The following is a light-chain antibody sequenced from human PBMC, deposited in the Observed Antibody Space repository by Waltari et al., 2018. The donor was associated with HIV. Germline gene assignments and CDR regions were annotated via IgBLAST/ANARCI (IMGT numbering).Light chain of an antibody. J-gene: IGKJ5*01. CDR1: QGISSW. V-gene: IGKV1D-12*01. CDR3: QQADSFPIT. CDR2: AAS. Sequence: DIHLTQSPSSVSASVGDRVTITCRASQGISSWLAWYQQKPGKAPNLLIYAASTLQSGVPSRCSGSISGTDFTLTINSLQPEDFATYYCQQADSFPITFGQGTRLDLK.